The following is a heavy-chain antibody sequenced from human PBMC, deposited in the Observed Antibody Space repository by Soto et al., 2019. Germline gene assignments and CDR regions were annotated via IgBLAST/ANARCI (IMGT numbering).Heavy chain of an antibody. J-gene: IGHJ6*03. CDR2: ISSSGSTI. V-gene: IGHV3-11*01. CDR3: ARDIYCSGGRCYSINYYYYYMDV. D-gene: IGHD2-15*01. CDR1: GFTFSDYY. Sequence: QVQLVESGGGLVKPGGSLRLSCAASGFTFSDYYMSWIRQAPGKGLEWVSYISSSGSTIYYADSVKGRFTISRDNAKNSLYLQMNSLRAEDTAVYYCARDIYCSGGRCYSINYYYYYMDVWGKGTTVTVSS.